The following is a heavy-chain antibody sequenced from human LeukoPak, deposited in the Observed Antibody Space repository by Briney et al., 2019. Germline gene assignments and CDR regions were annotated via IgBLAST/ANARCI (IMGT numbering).Heavy chain of an antibody. CDR2: ISSSSTTI. J-gene: IGHJ4*02. CDR3: ARAYSGGGIVVVPAAN. Sequence: GGFLRLSCAASGFTFSTYSFNWVRQAPGKGLEWVSYISSSSTTIYYADSVKGRFTISRDDAKNSLYLQMNSLRAEDMAVYYCARAYSGGGIVVVPAANWGQGTPVTVSS. CDR1: GFTFSTYS. V-gene: IGHV3-48*04. D-gene: IGHD2-2*01.